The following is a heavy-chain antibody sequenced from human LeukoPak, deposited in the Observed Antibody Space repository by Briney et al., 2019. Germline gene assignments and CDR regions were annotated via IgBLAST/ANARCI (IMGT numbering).Heavy chain of an antibody. CDR3: ARDYGVFGVVSLYYYMDV. V-gene: IGHV1-2*02. J-gene: IGHJ6*03. Sequence: ASVKVSCKASGYTFTGYYMHWVRQAPGQGLEWMGWINPNSGGTNYAQKFQGRVTMTRDTSIGTAYMELSRLRSDGTAVYYCARDYGVFGVVSLYYYMDVWGKGTTVTVSS. D-gene: IGHD3-3*01. CDR1: GYTFTGYY. CDR2: INPNSGGT.